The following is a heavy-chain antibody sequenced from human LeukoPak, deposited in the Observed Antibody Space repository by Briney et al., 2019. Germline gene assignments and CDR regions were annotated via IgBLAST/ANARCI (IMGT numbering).Heavy chain of an antibody. V-gene: IGHV3-30*18. CDR2: IPYDGSNK. CDR3: AKVLGGCDRLTPHH. J-gene: IGHJ5*02. CDR1: GFTFSSYD. D-gene: IGHD5-12*01. Sequence: PGRSLSLSCAASGFTFSSYDMHWVRQAPGKGLEWVAVIPYDGSNKYYADSVKGRFTISRDNSKNTLYLQMNSLRGEDTAVYYCAKVLGGCDRLTPHHWGQGTQVTVSS.